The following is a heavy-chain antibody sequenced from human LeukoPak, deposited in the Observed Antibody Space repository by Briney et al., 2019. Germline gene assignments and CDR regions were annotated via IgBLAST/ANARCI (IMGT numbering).Heavy chain of an antibody. CDR2: IYYSGST. V-gene: IGHV4-59*01. Sequence: SETLSLTCTVSGGSISGYYWSWIRQPPGKGLEWIGYIYYSGSTNYNPSLKSRVTISVDTSKTQFSLKLSSVTAADTAVYYCARKDYYMDVWGKGTTVTVSS. CDR3: ARKDYYMDV. CDR1: GGSISGYY. J-gene: IGHJ6*03.